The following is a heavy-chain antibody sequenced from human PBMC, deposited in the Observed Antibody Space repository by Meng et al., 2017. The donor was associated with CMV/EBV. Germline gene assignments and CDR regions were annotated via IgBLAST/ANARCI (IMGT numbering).Heavy chain of an antibody. Sequence: SETLSLTCTISGDSITNSAYYWGWIRQPPGKGLEWIGNIYYSGTTYYTPSLKSRVTISIDTSENHFSLRLSSVTAADTAVYYCARASGSLISFDYWGQGTLVTVSS. J-gene: IGHJ4*02. CDR1: GDSITNSAYY. CDR3: ARASGSLISFDY. D-gene: IGHD1-26*01. CDR2: IYYSGTT. V-gene: IGHV4-39*02.